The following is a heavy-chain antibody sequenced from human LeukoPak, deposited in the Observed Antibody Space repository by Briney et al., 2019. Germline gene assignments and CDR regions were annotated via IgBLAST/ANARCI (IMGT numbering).Heavy chain of an antibody. CDR2: IWYDGSNK. Sequence: GRSLRLSCAASGFTFSSYGMHWVRQAPGKGLEWVAVIWYDGSNKYYADSVKGRFTISRDNSKNTLCLQMNSLRAEDTAVYYCARDSVTGAPDYYFDYWGQGTLVTVSS. CDR3: ARDSVTGAPDYYFDY. D-gene: IGHD7-27*01. V-gene: IGHV3-33*01. J-gene: IGHJ4*02. CDR1: GFTFSSYG.